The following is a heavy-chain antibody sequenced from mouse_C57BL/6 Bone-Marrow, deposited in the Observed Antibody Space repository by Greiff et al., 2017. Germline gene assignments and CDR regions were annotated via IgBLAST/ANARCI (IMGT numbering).Heavy chain of an antibody. D-gene: IGHD2-3*01. V-gene: IGHV1-74*01. J-gene: IGHJ2*01. Sequence: VQLQQPGAELVKPGASVKVSCKASGYTFTSYWMHWVKQRPGQGLEWIGRIHPSDSDTNYNQKFKGKATLTVDKSSSTAYMQLSRLTSEDSAVYYCAIDGYYLYVDYWGQGTTLTVSS. CDR3: AIDGYYLYVDY. CDR2: IHPSDSDT. CDR1: GYTFTSYW.